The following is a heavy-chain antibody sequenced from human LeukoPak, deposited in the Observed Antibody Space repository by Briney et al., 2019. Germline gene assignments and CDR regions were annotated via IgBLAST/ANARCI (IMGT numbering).Heavy chain of an antibody. Sequence: GGSLRLSCAASGFTFSSYTIHWVRQAPGKGLEWVAVISYDGINKYSADSVKGRFTISRDNSKNTLYLQMNSLRAEDTAVYYCARALQHYYYMDVWGKGTTVTVSS. J-gene: IGHJ6*03. CDR3: ARALQHYYYMDV. CDR2: ISYDGINK. CDR1: GFTFSSYT. V-gene: IGHV3-30-3*01.